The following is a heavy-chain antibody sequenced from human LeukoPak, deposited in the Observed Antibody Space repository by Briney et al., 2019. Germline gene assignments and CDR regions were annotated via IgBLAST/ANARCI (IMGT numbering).Heavy chain of an antibody. CDR2: IYYSGST. V-gene: IGHV4-39*07. CDR3: ASQWSGYSSSWYY. J-gene: IGHJ4*02. CDR1: GGSISSSSYY. D-gene: IGHD6-13*01. Sequence: SETLSLTCTVSGGSISSSSYYWGWIRQPPGKGLEWIGSIYYSGSTYYNPSLKSRVTISVDKSKNQFSLKLSSVTAADTAVYYCASQWSGYSSSWYYWGQGTLVTVSS.